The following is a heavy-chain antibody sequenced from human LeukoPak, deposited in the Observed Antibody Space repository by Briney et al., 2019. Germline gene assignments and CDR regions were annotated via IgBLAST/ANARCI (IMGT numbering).Heavy chain of an antibody. D-gene: IGHD3-22*01. CDR3: ATDALEYDSSGYWAENDY. V-gene: IGHV3-23*01. J-gene: IGHJ4*02. Sequence: GGSLRLSCAASGLTFSSYAMSWVRQAPGKGLEWVSAISGSGGSTYYADSVKGRFTISRDNSKNTLYLQMNSLRAEDTAVYYCATDALEYDSSGYWAENDYWGQGTLVTVSS. CDR1: GLTFSSYA. CDR2: ISGSGGST.